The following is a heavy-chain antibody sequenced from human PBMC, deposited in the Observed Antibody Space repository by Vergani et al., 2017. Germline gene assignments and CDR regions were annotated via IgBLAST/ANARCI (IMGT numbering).Heavy chain of an antibody. CDR2: IRYDGSNK. J-gene: IGHJ5*02. D-gene: IGHD5-18*01. CDR3: AKDRRGYSYAFDD. Sequence: QVQLVESGGGVVQPGGSLRLSCAASGFTFSSYGMHWVRQAPGKGLEWVAFIRYDGSNKYYADSVKGRFTISRDNSKNTLYLQMNSLRAEDTAVYYCAKDRRGYSYAFDDWGQGTLVTVSS. V-gene: IGHV3-30*02. CDR1: GFTFSSYG.